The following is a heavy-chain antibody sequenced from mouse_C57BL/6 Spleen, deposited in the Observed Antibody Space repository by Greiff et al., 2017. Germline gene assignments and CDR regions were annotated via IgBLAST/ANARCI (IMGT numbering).Heavy chain of an antibody. CDR1: GYTFTSYW. V-gene: IGHV1-53*01. CDR2: INPSNGGT. Sequence: QVQLQQPGTELVKPGASVKLSCKASGYTFTSYWMHWVKQRPGQGLEWIGNINPSNGGTNYNEKFKSKATLTVDKSSSTAYMQRSSLTSEDSALYYCARDYDCYYGEYAMDYWGQGTSVTVSS. D-gene: IGHD2-3*01. J-gene: IGHJ4*01. CDR3: ARDYDCYYGEYAMDY.